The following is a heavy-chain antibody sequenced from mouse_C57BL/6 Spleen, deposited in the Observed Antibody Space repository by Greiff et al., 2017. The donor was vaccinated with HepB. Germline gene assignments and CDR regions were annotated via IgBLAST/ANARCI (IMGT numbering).Heavy chain of an antibody. Sequence: QVQLQQPGAELVKPGASVKLSCKASGYTFTSYWMHWVKQRPGRGLEWIGRIGPNSGGTKYNEKFKSKATLTVDKPSSTAYMQLSSLTSEDSAVYYCAREGYSNYSAWFAYWGQGTLVTVSA. CDR3: AREGYSNYSAWFAY. D-gene: IGHD2-5*01. J-gene: IGHJ3*01. V-gene: IGHV1-72*01. CDR2: IGPNSGGT. CDR1: GYTFTSYW.